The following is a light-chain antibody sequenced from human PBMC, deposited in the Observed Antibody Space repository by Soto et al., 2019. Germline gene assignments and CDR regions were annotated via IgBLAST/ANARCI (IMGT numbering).Light chain of an antibody. V-gene: IGKV3-15*01. J-gene: IGKJ1*01. CDR3: QQYRNSPRT. CDR2: GAS. Sequence: EIVMTQSPATLSVSPGERATLSCRASQSVGGSLAWYQQKPGQAPGLLIYGASTRATGVPARFSGSGSGTEFTLTISSLQSEDFAVYYCQQYRNSPRTFGQGTKV. CDR1: QSVGGS.